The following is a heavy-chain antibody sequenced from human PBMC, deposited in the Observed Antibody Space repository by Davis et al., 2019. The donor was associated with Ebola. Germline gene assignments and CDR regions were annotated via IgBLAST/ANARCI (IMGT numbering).Heavy chain of an antibody. CDR2: ISSSSNYI. V-gene: IGHV3-21*01. J-gene: IGHJ2*01. D-gene: IGHD2-21*02. CDR1: GFTFSSNS. Sequence: GGSLRLSCAASGFTFSSNSMNWVRQAPGKGLEWVSFISSSSNYIYYADSVKSRFTVSRDNAKNSLYLQMNSLRAEDTAVYYCVRDPALVVTGGGWFFGLWGRGTLVTVSS. CDR3: VRDPALVVTGGGWFFGL.